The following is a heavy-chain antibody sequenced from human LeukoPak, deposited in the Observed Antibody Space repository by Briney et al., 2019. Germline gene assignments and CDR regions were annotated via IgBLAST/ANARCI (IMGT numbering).Heavy chain of an antibody. CDR1: GFTFSHFW. Sequence: PGGSLRLSCAASGFTFSHFWMSWVPQAPGKGLEWVAYIKKTGSETYYVDSVKGRFTITRDNTRNSLFLQMYSLRAEDTAMYFCAREDGYCSGGNCYSYFDSWGQGTLVTVSS. CDR2: IKKTGSET. CDR3: AREDGYCSGGNCYSYFDS. J-gene: IGHJ4*02. V-gene: IGHV3-7*01. D-gene: IGHD2-15*01.